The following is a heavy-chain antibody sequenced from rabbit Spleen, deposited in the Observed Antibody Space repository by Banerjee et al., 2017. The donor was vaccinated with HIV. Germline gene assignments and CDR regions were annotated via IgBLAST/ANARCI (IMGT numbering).Heavy chain of an antibody. CDR1: GFSFSSSDY. Sequence: QEQLEESGGDLVKPEGSLTLTCTASGFSFSSSDYMCWVRQAPGKGLEWISCIAGSSSGFTYSATWAKGRFTCSKTSSTTVTLQMTSLTAADTATYFCARDLPDIIGWNFGWWGPGTLVTVS. V-gene: IGHV1S45*01. CDR3: ARDLPDIIGWNFGW. CDR2: IAGSSSGFT. D-gene: IGHD1-1*01. J-gene: IGHJ4*01.